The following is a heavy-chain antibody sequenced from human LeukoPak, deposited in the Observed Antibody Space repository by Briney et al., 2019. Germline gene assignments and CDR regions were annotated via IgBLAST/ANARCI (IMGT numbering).Heavy chain of an antibody. CDR3: ARGSIKIRIAARRAFDY. CDR2: INHSGGT. J-gene: IGHJ4*02. D-gene: IGHD6-6*01. CDR1: GGSFSGYY. Sequence: SETLSLTCAVYGGSFSGYYWSWIRKPPGKGLEWIGEINHSGGTNYNPSLKSRVTISVDTSKNQFSLKLSSVTAADTAVYYCARGSIKIRIAARRAFDYWGQGTLVTVSS. V-gene: IGHV4-34*01.